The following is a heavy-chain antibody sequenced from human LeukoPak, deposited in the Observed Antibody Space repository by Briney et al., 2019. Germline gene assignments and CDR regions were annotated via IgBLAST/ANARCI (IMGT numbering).Heavy chain of an antibody. J-gene: IGHJ4*02. D-gene: IGHD1-26*01. CDR2: IYYPGST. CDR1: GGSFSGYY. CDR3: ARRDGSYGFDY. V-gene: IGHV4-34*01. Sequence: SETLSLTCAVSGGSFSGYYWSWIRQPPGKGLEWIGNIYYPGSTYYNPSLKSRVTISVDTSKNHFSLKLSSVTAADTAVYYCARRDGSYGFDYWGQGILVTVSS.